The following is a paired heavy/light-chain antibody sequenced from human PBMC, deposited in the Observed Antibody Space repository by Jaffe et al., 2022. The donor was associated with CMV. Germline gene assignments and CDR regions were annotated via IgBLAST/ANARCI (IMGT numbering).Light chain of an antibody. V-gene: IGKV1-NL1*01. CDR1: QDIRNS. Sequence: DVQLTQSPSSLSASVGDRVTITCRATQDIRNSLAWYQQKPGKVPKLLLYGAFRLESGVPSRFSGSGSGTDYTLTISSLQPEDSATYYCQQYYVTPPWTFGQGTKVEIK. CDR2: GAF. CDR3: QQYYVTPPWT. J-gene: IGKJ1*01.
Heavy chain of an antibody. D-gene: IGHD2-21*01. V-gene: IGHV3-21*02. Sequence: EVQLVESGGGLVKPGGSLRLSCVASGFTFSDYSMNWVRQAPGKGLEWVSFISRYSSLHSTYIHHADSVKGRFTVSRDNAKNSLFLQMDSLTADDTAVYYCARSDGVSARENEHFDYWGQGTLVTVSS. CDR2: ISRYSSLHSTYI. J-gene: IGHJ4*02. CDR1: GFTFSDYS. CDR3: ARSDGVSARENEHFDY.